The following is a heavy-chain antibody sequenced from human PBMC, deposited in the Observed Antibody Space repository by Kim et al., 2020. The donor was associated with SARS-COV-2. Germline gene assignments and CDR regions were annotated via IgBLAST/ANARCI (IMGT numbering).Heavy chain of an antibody. D-gene: IGHD3-3*01. J-gene: IGHJ6*01. CDR3: ARDCQLLVWLSPCYYY. CDR2: ISRSSSYI. Sequence: GGSLRLSCAASGFTFSSHSMNWVRQAPGKGLEWVSSISRSSSYIDYADSVKGRFTTSRDNAKNSLYLQMNSLRAEDTAVYYCARDCQLLVWLSPCYYY. CDR1: GFTFSSHS. V-gene: IGHV3-21*04.